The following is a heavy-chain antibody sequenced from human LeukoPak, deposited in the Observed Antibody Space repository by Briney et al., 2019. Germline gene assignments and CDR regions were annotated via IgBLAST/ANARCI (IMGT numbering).Heavy chain of an antibody. CDR3: ARGDRDAFDI. V-gene: IGHV4-4*02. CDR2: IYHSGST. D-gene: IGHD1-14*01. Sequence: PSETLSLTCAVSGASISSSNWWSWVRQPPGKGLEWIGEIYHSGSTNYNPSLKSRVTISVDTSKNQFSLKLSSVTAADAAVYYCARGDRDAFDIWGQGTMVTVSS. CDR1: GASISSSNW. J-gene: IGHJ3*02.